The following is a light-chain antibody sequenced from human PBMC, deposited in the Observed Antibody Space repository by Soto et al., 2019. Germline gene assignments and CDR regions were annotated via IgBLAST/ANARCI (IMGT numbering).Light chain of an antibody. CDR1: SSDVGAYNC. CDR3: SSYTTSATLV. Sequence: QSALTQPASVSGSPGQSITISCTGTSSDVGAYNCVSWYQQHPDKAPKLIIFEVNNRPSGVSNRFSGSKSGNTASLTISGLQTEDEADYYCSSYTTSATLVFGGGTKLTVL. CDR2: EVN. J-gene: IGLJ2*01. V-gene: IGLV2-14*01.